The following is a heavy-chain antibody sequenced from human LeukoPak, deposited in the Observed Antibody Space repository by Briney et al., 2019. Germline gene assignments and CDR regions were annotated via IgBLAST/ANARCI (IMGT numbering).Heavy chain of an antibody. CDR2: IYFCCST. Sequence: APLSLPSTVPGGSITSYYWSWIRQPPGKGLEGCGYIYFCCSTTFHPSLKSRVTISVDTSKNQFPLKLSSVTAADTAAYYCARGGLEYQLLSYFDYWGQGTLVTVSS. CDR1: GGSITSYY. V-gene: IGHV4-59*01. CDR3: ARGGLEYQLLSYFDY. J-gene: IGHJ4*02. D-gene: IGHD2-2*01.